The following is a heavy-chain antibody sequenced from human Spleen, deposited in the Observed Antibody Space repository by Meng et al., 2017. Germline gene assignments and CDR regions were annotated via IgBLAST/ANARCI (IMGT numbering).Heavy chain of an antibody. D-gene: IGHD7-27*01. V-gene: IGHV4-34*01. CDR3: ARDYWGSLDY. Sequence: VQAQQWGAGLFKPSQYLSLSCAVYGGSFSDYYWSWIRQPPGKGLEWIGFASTNYNPSLKSRLTISLDTSKNQFSLKLTSVTAADTAVYYCARDYWGSLDYWGQGILVTVSS. CDR1: GGSFSDYY. J-gene: IGHJ4*02. CDR2: AST.